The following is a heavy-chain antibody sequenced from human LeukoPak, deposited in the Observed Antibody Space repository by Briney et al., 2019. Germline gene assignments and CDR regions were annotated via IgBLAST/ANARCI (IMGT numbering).Heavy chain of an antibody. J-gene: IGHJ4*02. Sequence: SETLSLTCTVSGVSISSYYWSWIRQPAGKGLEWIGRMYISGSTNYNPSLKSRVTMSVDTSKNQFSLKLSSVTAADTAVYYCARXTSSGWYYFDYWGQGTLVTVSS. V-gene: IGHV4-4*07. CDR2: MYISGST. CDR1: GVSISSYY. CDR3: ARXTSSGWYYFDY. D-gene: IGHD6-19*01.